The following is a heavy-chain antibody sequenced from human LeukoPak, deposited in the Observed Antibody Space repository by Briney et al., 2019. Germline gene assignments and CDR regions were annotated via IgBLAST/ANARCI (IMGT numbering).Heavy chain of an antibody. CDR1: GFNFDDYA. CDR2: ISWNSGNI. V-gene: IGHV3-9*01. Sequence: PGRSLRLSCAASGFNFDDYAMHWVRQAPGKGLEWVSGISWNSGNIGYADSVKGRFTISRDNAKNSLYLQMNSLRPEDTAVYYCARENSGSYYQFDCWGQGTLVTVSS. CDR3: ARENSGSYYQFDC. D-gene: IGHD1-26*01. J-gene: IGHJ4*02.